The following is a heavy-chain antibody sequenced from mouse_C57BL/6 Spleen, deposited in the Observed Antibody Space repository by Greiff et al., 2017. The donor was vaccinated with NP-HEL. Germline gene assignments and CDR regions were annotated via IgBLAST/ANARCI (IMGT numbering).Heavy chain of an antibody. Sequence: QVQLQQPGTELVKPGASVKLSCKASGYTFTSYWMHWVKQRPGQGLEWIGNINPSNGGTNYNEKFKSKATLTVDKSSSTAYMQLSSLTSEDSAVDYCARFAITTVEYFDVWGTGTTVTVSS. D-gene: IGHD1-1*01. V-gene: IGHV1-53*01. J-gene: IGHJ1*03. CDR1: GYTFTSYW. CDR3: ARFAITTVEYFDV. CDR2: INPSNGGT.